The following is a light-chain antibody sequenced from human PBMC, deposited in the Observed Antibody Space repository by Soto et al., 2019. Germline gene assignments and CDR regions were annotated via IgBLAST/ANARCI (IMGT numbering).Light chain of an antibody. Sequence: QSVLTQPPSASGSPGQSVNISCTGTSTDIGTYKYVSWYQQHPGKGPKLIIYEVTKRPSGVPDRFSGSKSGNTASLTVSGLQTEDEADYYCSSYAGVKDFVVFGGGTKVTVL. CDR3: SSYAGVKDFVV. CDR2: EVT. CDR1: STDIGTYKY. V-gene: IGLV2-8*01. J-gene: IGLJ2*01.